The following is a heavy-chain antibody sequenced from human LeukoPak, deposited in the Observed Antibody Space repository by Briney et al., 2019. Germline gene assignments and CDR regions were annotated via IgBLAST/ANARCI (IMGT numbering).Heavy chain of an antibody. CDR2: IYPGDSDT. CDR3: VRRSIGGYYYSPFDL. V-gene: IGHV5-51*01. J-gene: IGHJ3*01. CDR1: GSRFNDYW. D-gene: IGHD3-22*01. Sequence: PGESLQISCQGSGSRFNDYWIGWVRQPAGKGLEWMGVIYPGDSDTRYSPSSQGLVTISIDKSISTAYLQWSSLKASDAAVYYCVRRSIGGYYYSPFDLWGQGTRVTVSS.